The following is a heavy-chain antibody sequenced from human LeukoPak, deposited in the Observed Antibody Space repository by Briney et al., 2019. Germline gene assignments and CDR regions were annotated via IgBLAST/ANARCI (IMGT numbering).Heavy chain of an antibody. CDR3: ARDYGGSSPFDY. V-gene: IGHV3-7*01. Sequence: GGSLRLSCAASGFTLSSYWMSWVRQAPGKGLEWVANINQDVSEINYVDSVKGRFTISRDNGKNSLYLQMNSLRAEDTAVYYCARDYGGSSPFDYWGQGTLVTVSS. J-gene: IGHJ4*02. D-gene: IGHD4-23*01. CDR2: INQDVSEI. CDR1: GFTLSSYW.